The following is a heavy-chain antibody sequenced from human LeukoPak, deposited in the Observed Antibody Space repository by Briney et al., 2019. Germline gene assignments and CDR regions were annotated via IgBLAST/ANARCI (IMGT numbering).Heavy chain of an antibody. J-gene: IGHJ4*02. D-gene: IGHD2-15*01. CDR3: ARVPSDIVVVEPATPDF. CDR1: GFTFSSYW. Sequence: GGSLRLSCAASGFTFSSYWMHWVRQAPGKGLVWVSRINNDGSNTRYADSVKGRFTISRDNAKNSLYLQMNSLRAEDTAVYYCARVPSDIVVVEPATPDFWGQGTLVTVSS. V-gene: IGHV3-74*01. CDR2: INNDGSNT.